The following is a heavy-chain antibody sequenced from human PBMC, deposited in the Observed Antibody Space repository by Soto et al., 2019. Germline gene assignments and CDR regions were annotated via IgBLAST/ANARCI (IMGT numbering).Heavy chain of an antibody. CDR1: GFTFSSYA. D-gene: IGHD3-10*01. CDR3: ARDVLRFVYYYYGMDV. CDR2: ISYDGSNK. V-gene: IGHV3-30-3*01. Sequence: GGSLRLSCAASGFTFSSYARHWVRQAPGKGLEWVAVISYDGSNKYYADSVKGRFTISRDNSKNTLYLQMNSLRAEDTAVYYCARDVLRFVYYYYGMDVWGQGTTVTVSS. J-gene: IGHJ6*02.